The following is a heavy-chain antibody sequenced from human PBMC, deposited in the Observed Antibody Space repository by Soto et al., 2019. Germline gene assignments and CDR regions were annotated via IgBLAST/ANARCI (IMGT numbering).Heavy chain of an antibody. CDR3: AKTGQISMIFFGAFFAF. CDR2: ISGSGGST. D-gene: IGHD3-22*01. J-gene: IGHJ4*02. Sequence: GGSLRLSCAASGFTFSSYAMSWVRQAPGKGLEWVSAISGSGGSTYYADSVKGRFTISRDNSKNTLYLQMNSLRAEDTAVYYCAKTGQISMIFFGAFFAFWGQGTLVTVSS. CDR1: GFTFSSYA. V-gene: IGHV3-23*01.